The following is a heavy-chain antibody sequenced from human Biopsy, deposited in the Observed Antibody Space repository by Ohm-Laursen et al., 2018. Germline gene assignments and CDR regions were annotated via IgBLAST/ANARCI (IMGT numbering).Heavy chain of an antibody. CDR2: IYPSGRYT. V-gene: IGHV1-46*02. D-gene: IGHD3-10*01. CDR1: GYAFHTYY. CDR3: ARTESLDY. J-gene: IGHJ4*02. Sequence: ASVTVSCKASGYAFHTYYMHLLRQAPGPGLEWLGYIYPSGRYTMNAQSFQGRVTMTRDTSTSTVYMELSSLRSEDTAVYYCARTESLDYWGQGALVTVSS.